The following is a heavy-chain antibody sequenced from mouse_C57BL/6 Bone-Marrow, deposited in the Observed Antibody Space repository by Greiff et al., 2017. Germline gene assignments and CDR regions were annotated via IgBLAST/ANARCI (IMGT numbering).Heavy chain of an antibody. D-gene: IGHD2-3*01. CDR3: ARNPRWLLDYYAMDY. J-gene: IGHJ4*01. CDR2: IWTGGGT. V-gene: IGHV2-9-1*01. CDR1: GFSLTSYA. Sequence: QVQLKESGPGLVAPSQSLSITCTVSGFSLTSYAISWVRQPPGKGLEWLGVIWTGGGTNYNSALNSRLSISKDNSKSQVFLIMNSLQTDDTARYYCARNPRWLLDYYAMDYWGQGTLVTVSS.